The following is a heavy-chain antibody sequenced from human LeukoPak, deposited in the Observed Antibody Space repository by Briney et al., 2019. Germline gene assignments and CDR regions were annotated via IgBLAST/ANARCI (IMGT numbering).Heavy chain of an antibody. Sequence: GGSLRLSCAVYGFTFSSYWMHWVRQAPGKGLVWVSRINTDGSRTSYADSVKGRFAISRDNAKNTLYLQMNSLRAEDTAVYYCAREMRGSSSEDYWGQGTLVTVSS. CDR3: AREMRGSSSEDY. CDR2: INTDGSRT. CDR1: GFTFSSYW. D-gene: IGHD2-15*01. J-gene: IGHJ4*02. V-gene: IGHV3-74*01.